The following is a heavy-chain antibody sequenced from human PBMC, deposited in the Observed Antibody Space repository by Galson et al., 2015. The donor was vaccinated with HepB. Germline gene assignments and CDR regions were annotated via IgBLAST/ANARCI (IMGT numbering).Heavy chain of an antibody. CDR3: AREWPTVTKAKYFDL. CDR1: GFTFSSYG. CDR2: IWYDGSNK. D-gene: IGHD4-17*01. V-gene: IGHV3-33*08. Sequence: SLRLSCAASGFTFSSYGMHWVRQAPGKGLEWVAVIWYDGSNKYYADSVKGRFTISRDNSKNTLYLQMNSLRAEDTAVYYCAREWPTVTKAKYFDLWGRGTLVTVSS. J-gene: IGHJ2*01.